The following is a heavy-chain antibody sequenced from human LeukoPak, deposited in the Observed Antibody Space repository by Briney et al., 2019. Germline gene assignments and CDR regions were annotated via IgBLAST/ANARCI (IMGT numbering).Heavy chain of an antibody. D-gene: IGHD1-26*01. CDR2: IQRDGSEQ. CDR3: AREYCTTKSCLDS. CDR1: GFSFRYYG. Sequence: GGSLRLSCAASGFSFRYYGMHWVRQAPGKGLEWVAFIQRDGSEQYHADSVKGRFTISRDNSKNTLFLQMNSLRAEDTAVYYCAREYCTTKSCLDSWGQGTLVTVSS. J-gene: IGHJ4*02. V-gene: IGHV3-30*02.